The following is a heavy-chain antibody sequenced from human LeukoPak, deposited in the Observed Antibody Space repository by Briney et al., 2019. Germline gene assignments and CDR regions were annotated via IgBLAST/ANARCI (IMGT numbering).Heavy chain of an antibody. CDR3: ANPDYYDSSGYSNRDAFDI. V-gene: IGHV3-53*01. D-gene: IGHD3-22*01. Sequence: PGGSLRLSCAASGFNVSNNYMTWVRQAPGKGLEWVSLIYSSGSTYYADSVKGRFTISRGNSKNTLYLQMNSLRAEDTAVYYCANPDYYDSSGYSNRDAFDIWGQGTMVTVSS. CDR2: IYSSGST. CDR1: GFNVSNNY. J-gene: IGHJ3*02.